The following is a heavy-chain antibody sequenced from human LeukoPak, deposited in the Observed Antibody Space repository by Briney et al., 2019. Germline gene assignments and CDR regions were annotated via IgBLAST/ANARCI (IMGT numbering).Heavy chain of an antibody. J-gene: IGHJ4*02. V-gene: IGHV1-18*01. D-gene: IGHD2-2*01. CDR3: ARVQDCSSTSCYAFDY. Sequence: ASVKVSCKASGYTLTSYSISWVREAPGQGVEWMGWISAYNGNTNYAQKLQCRVTMTTDTSTSTAYMELRSLRSDDTAVYYCARVQDCSSTSCYAFDYWGQGTLVTVSS. CDR2: ISAYNGNT. CDR1: GYTLTSYS.